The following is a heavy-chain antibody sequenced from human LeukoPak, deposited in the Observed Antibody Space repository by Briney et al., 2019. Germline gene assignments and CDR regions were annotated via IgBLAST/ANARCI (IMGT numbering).Heavy chain of an antibody. Sequence: TSETLSLTCTVSGGSISSYYWSWIRQPPGKGLEWIGYIYYSGSTHYNPSLKSRVTISVDTSKNQFSLKLRSVTAADTAVYYCARTTEGYVTGPGYSYYYYMDVWGKGTTVTISS. CDR1: GGSISSYY. CDR2: IYYSGST. CDR3: ARTTEGYVTGPGYSYYYYMDV. V-gene: IGHV4-59*01. D-gene: IGHD3-16*01. J-gene: IGHJ6*03.